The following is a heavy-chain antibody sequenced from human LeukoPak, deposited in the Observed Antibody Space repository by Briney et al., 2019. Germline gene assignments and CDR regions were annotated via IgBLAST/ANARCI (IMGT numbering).Heavy chain of an antibody. J-gene: IGHJ4*02. Sequence: SETLSLTCTVSGGSISSYHWNWIRQPPGKGLEWIGNINYSGSTNYNPSLKSRVTISVDTSKNQFSLKLSSVTAADTAVYYCAKYYYDTSGLIYFDYWGQGTLVTVSS. CDR2: INYSGST. CDR3: AKYYYDTSGLIYFDY. D-gene: IGHD3-22*01. CDR1: GGSISSYH. V-gene: IGHV4-59*01.